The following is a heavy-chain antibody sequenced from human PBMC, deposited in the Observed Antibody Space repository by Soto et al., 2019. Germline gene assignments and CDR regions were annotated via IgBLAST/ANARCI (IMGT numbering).Heavy chain of an antibody. CDR3: AKSPRGEMATD. CDR1: GYTFINYH. D-gene: IGHD5-12*01. Sequence: QVQLVQSGGEVKKPGASVTVSCKASGYTFINYHITWVRQAPGQGLEWMAWIITYNGMTDYAQKFQGRVTMTRDTSTSTAYMELRNLGYDDTAVYFCAKSPRGEMATDWGQGTLVTVSS. CDR2: IITYNGMT. J-gene: IGHJ4*02. V-gene: IGHV1-18*01.